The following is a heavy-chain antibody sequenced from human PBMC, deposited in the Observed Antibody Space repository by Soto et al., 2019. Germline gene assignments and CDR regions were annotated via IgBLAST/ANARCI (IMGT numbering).Heavy chain of an antibody. V-gene: IGHV1-18*01. CDR3: ATLQGGESWFDP. J-gene: IGHJ5*02. D-gene: IGHD3-16*01. Sequence: ASVKVSCKASGYTFTSYGISWVRQAPGQGLEWMGWISAYNGNTNYAQKLQGRVTMTTDTSTSSAYMELRSLRSDDTAVYYCATLQGGESWFDPWGQGTLVTVSS. CDR1: GYTFTSYG. CDR2: ISAYNGNT.